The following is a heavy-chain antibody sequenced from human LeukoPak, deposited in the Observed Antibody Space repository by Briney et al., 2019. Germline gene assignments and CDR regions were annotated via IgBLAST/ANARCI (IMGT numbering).Heavy chain of an antibody. CDR2: ISYDGSNK. J-gene: IGHJ6*02. CDR3: AKDRRVLRFLEWLMDV. CDR1: GFTFSSYG. Sequence: GRSLRLSCAASGFTFSSYGMHWVRQAPGKGLEWVAVISYDGSNKYYADSVKGRFTISRDNSKNTLYLQMNSLRAEDTAVYYCAKDRRVLRFLEWLMDVWGRGTTVTVSS. D-gene: IGHD3-3*01. V-gene: IGHV3-30*18.